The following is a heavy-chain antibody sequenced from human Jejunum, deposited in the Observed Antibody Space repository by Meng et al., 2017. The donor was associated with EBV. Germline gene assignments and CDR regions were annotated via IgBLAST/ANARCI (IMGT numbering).Heavy chain of an antibody. CDR3: ARGVYGPTTRGREYFIH. V-gene: IGHV4-34*02. CDR1: GGSFNGYY. J-gene: IGHJ1*01. Sequence: QQQPWGAGLLKPWEHLPPTGGVYGGSFNGYYWTWIRQSPGKSLEWIGEINHSGTTNYNPSLRSRVIISVDTSKKQFSLTLTSVTAADTAVYYCARGVYGPTTRGREYFIHWGRGTLVTVSS. D-gene: IGHD2/OR15-2a*01. CDR2: INHSGTT.